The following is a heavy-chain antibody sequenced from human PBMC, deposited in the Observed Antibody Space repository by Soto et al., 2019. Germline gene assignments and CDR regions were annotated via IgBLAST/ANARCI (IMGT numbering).Heavy chain of an antibody. Sequence: HPGGSLRLSCAASGFTFSSYGMHWVRQAPGKGLEWVAVIWYDGSNKYYADSVKGRFTISRDNSKNTLYLQMNSLRAEDTAVYYCTLLHSTVVTPSYYYGMDVWGQGTTVTVSS. J-gene: IGHJ6*02. CDR2: IWYDGSNK. V-gene: IGHV3-33*01. D-gene: IGHD4-17*01. CDR3: TLLHSTVVTPSYYYGMDV. CDR1: GFTFSSYG.